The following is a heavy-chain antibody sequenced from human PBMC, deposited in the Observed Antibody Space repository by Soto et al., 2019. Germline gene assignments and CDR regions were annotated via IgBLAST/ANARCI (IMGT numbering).Heavy chain of an antibody. CDR1: GFTFSSYA. CDR3: ATDSSGWYHFDC. V-gene: IGHV3-23*01. J-gene: IGHJ4*02. Sequence: GGSLRLSCAASGFTFSSYAMSWVRQAPGKGLEWVSTISNSDDSTYYADSVKGRFTISRDNSKNTLYLQMNSLRAEDTAVYSCATDSSGWYHFDCWGQGNLVTVSS. D-gene: IGHD6-19*01. CDR2: ISNSDDST.